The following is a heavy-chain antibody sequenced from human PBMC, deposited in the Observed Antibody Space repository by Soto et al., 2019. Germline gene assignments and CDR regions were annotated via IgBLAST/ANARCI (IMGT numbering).Heavy chain of an antibody. J-gene: IGHJ4*02. Sequence: RFTISRDNSKNTLYLQMGSLRAEDMAVYYCPRGPYHFDYWGQGTLVTVSS. CDR3: PRGPYHFDY. V-gene: IGHV3-64*01.